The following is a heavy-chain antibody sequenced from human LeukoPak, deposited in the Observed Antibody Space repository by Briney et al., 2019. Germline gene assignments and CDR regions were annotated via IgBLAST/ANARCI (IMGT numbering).Heavy chain of an antibody. D-gene: IGHD2-2*01. Sequence: SETLSLTCTVSGGSISSSSYYWGWIRQPPGKGLEWIGSIYYSGSTYYNPSLKSRVTISVDTTKNQFSLKLSSVTAADTAVYYCARLSGTLSYYFDYWGQGTLVTVSS. CDR3: ARLSGTLSYYFDY. CDR2: IYYSGST. V-gene: IGHV4-39*01. J-gene: IGHJ4*02. CDR1: GGSISSSSYY.